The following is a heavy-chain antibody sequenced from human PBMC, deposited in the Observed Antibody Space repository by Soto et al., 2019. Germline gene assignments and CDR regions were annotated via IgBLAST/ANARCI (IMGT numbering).Heavy chain of an antibody. V-gene: IGHV1-58*01. CDR2: IVVGSGNT. D-gene: IGHD5-18*01. CDR3: AKDGGYSYGYSPRYYYGMDV. Sequence: ASVKGSCKASGFTFTNSAVQWVRQARGQRLEWIGWIVVGSGNTNYAQKFQERVTITRDMSTSTAYMELSSLRAEDTAVYYCAKDGGYSYGYSPRYYYGMDVWGQGTTVTVSS. CDR1: GFTFTNSA. J-gene: IGHJ6*02.